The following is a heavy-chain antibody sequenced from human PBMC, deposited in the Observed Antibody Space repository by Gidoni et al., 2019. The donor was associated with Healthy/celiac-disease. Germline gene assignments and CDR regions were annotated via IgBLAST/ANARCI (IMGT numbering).Heavy chain of an antibody. J-gene: IGHJ6*02. Sequence: QVQLVQSGAEVKKPGSSVKVSCKASGGTFSSYAISWVRQAPGQGLEWMGGIIPIVGTANYEQKFQGRVTITADESTSTAYMELSSLRSEDTAVYYCATPYPGDCSGGSCYSYYYYGMDVWGQGTTVTVSS. CDR2: IIPIVGTA. V-gene: IGHV1-69*01. CDR3: ATPYPGDCSGGSCYSYYYYGMDV. D-gene: IGHD2-15*01. CDR1: GGTFSSYA.